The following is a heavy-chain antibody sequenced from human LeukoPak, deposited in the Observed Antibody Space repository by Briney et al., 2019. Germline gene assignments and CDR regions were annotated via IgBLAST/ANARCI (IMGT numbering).Heavy chain of an antibody. CDR3: ARVTGYMIEDYFDY. Sequence: SETLSLTCAVYGGSFSGYYWSWIRQPPGRGLEWIGEINHRGSTNCNPSLKSRVTISVDTSKNHFSLKLSSVTAADTAVYYCARVTGYMIEDYFDYWGQGTLVTVSS. D-gene: IGHD3-22*01. J-gene: IGHJ4*02. CDR2: INHRGST. CDR1: GGSFSGYY. V-gene: IGHV4-34*01.